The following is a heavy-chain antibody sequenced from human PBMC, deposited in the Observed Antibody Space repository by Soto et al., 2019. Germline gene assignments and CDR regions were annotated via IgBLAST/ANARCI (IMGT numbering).Heavy chain of an antibody. CDR3: AKVVDYGDYVYYYGMDV. Sequence: EVQLLESGGGLVQPGGSLRLSCAASGFMFSGYAMSWVRQAPGKGLEWVSTITSTGGSTYYADSAKGRLTISRDNSKNTLYRQMNSLRAEDTAVYYCAKVVDYGDYVYYYGMDVWGQGTTVTVSS. V-gene: IGHV3-23*01. D-gene: IGHD4-17*01. J-gene: IGHJ6*02. CDR1: GFMFSGYA. CDR2: ITSTGGST.